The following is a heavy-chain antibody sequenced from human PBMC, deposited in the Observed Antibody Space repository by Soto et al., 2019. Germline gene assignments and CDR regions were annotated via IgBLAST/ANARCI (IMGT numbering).Heavy chain of an antibody. D-gene: IGHD3-16*02. V-gene: IGHV4-30-4*01. CDR2: IYYSGST. CDR1: GGSISSGDYY. CDR3: ARVGGGAKWGSYRDD. Sequence: QVQLQESGPGLVKPSQTLSLTCTVSGGSISSGDYYWSWIRQPPGKGLEWIGYIYYSGSTYYNPSLKSRVTIAVDTSKNQFSLKLSSVTAADTAVYYGARVGGGAKWGSYRDDWGQGTLVTVSS. J-gene: IGHJ4*02.